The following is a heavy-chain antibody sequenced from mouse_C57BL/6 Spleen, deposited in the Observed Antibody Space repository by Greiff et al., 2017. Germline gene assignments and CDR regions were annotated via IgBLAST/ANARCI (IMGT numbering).Heavy chain of an antibody. CDR1: GYAFSSSW. J-gene: IGHJ2*01. Sequence: QVQLQQSGPELVKPGASVKISCTASGYAFSSSWMNWVKQRPGKGLEWIGRMYPGDGDTNYNGKFKGKATRTADKSSSTAYMQLSSLTSEDSAVYFCARLVTTGYFDYWGQGTTLTVSS. V-gene: IGHV1-82*01. CDR2: MYPGDGDT. CDR3: ARLVTTGYFDY. D-gene: IGHD2-3*01.